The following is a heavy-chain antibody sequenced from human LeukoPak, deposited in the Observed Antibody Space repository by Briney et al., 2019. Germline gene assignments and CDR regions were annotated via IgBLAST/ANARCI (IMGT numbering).Heavy chain of an antibody. CDR2: IYYSGST. CDR1: GGSISSYY. Sequence: SETLSLTCTVSGGSISSYYWSWIRQPPGKGLEWIGYIYYSGSTNYNPSLKSRVTISVDTSKNQFSLKLSSVTAADTAVYYCARVRNCSSTSCYAIDYWGQGTLVTVSS. CDR3: ARVRNCSSTSCYAIDY. V-gene: IGHV4-59*01. D-gene: IGHD2-2*01. J-gene: IGHJ4*02.